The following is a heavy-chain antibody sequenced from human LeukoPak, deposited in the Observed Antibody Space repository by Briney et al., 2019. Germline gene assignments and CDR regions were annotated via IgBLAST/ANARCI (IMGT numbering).Heavy chain of an antibody. CDR1: GYSISSGYY. V-gene: IGHV4-38-2*02. Sequence: SETLSLTCTVSGYSISSGYYWGWIRQPPGKGLEWIGSIYYSGSTYYNPPLKSRVTISVDTSKNQFSLKLSSVPAADTAVYYCARWIVYYYGSGFDPWGQGTLVTVSS. D-gene: IGHD3-10*01. CDR2: IYYSGST. CDR3: ARWIVYYYGSGFDP. J-gene: IGHJ5*02.